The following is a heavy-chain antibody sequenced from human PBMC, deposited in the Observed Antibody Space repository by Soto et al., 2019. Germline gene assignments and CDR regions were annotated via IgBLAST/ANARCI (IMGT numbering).Heavy chain of an antibody. V-gene: IGHV4-34*01. CDR3: AREKITGLFDY. D-gene: IGHD2-8*02. Sequence: SETLSLTCAVYGGSFSGYYWTWILQPPGTGLEWIGEINHSGSTNYNPSLKSRVTISVDTSKNQFSLKLTSVTAADTAVYYCAREKITGLFDYWGQGTLVTVS. J-gene: IGHJ4*02. CDR2: INHSGST. CDR1: GGSFSGYY.